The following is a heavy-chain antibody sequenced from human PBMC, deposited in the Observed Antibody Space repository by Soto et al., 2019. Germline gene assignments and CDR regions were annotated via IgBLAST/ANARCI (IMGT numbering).Heavy chain of an antibody. D-gene: IGHD3-9*01. CDR1: GYSFTSYW. Sequence: GESLKISCKGSGYSFTSYWIGWVRQMPGKGLEWMGIIYPGDSDTRYSPSFQGQVTISADKSISTAYLQWSSLKASDTAMYYCARTGYYDILTGALGYYGMDVWAQGTTVTVSS. CDR2: IYPGDSDT. CDR3: ARTGYYDILTGALGYYGMDV. J-gene: IGHJ6*02. V-gene: IGHV5-51*01.